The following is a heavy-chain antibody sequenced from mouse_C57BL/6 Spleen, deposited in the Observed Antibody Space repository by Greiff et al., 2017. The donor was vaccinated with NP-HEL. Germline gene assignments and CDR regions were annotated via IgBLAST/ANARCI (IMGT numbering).Heavy chain of an antibody. J-gene: IGHJ2*01. CDR2: IHPNSGST. CDR1: GYTFTSYW. D-gene: IGHD1-1*01. V-gene: IGHV1-64*01. CDR3: ARWHYGSSYELNSDY. Sequence: QVQLQQPGAELVKPGASVKLSCKASGYTFTSYWMHWVKQRPGQGLEWIGMIHPNSGSTNYNEKFKSKATLTVDKSSSTACMQLSSLTSEDSAVYYCARWHYGSSYELNSDYWGQGTTLTVSS.